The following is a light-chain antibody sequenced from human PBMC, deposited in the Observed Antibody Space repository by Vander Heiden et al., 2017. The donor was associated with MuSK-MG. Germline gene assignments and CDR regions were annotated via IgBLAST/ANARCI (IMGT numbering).Light chain of an antibody. Sequence: DIVMTQSPDSLAVSLGERATINCKSSRNLLYSFINKNLLAWYQQKPGQPPKLLIYWASTRESGVPDRFSGSGSGTDFTLTISSLQAEDVAVYYCQQDDSAPLTFGPGTKVDIK. CDR2: WAS. J-gene: IGKJ3*01. CDR3: QQDDSAPLT. V-gene: IGKV4-1*01. CDR1: RNLLYSFINKNL.